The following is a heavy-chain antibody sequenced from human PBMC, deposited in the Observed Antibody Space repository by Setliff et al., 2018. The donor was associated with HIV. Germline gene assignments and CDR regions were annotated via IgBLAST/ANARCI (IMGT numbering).Heavy chain of an antibody. CDR2: IYSNGRT. Sequence: SETLSLTCTVPGGSITSGSYYWSWIRQPAGKGLEWIGRIYSNGRTTHNPSLKSRVTISRDTSENQFSLRLSSVTAADTAVYYCARGSYTVRIDSWGQGTRVTVSS. D-gene: IGHD3-10*01. V-gene: IGHV4-61*02. J-gene: IGHJ4*02. CDR1: GGSITSGSYY. CDR3: ARGSYTVRIDS.